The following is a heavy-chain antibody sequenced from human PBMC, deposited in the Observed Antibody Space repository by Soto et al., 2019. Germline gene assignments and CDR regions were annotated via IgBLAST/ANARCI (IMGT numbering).Heavy chain of an antibody. V-gene: IGHV3-30*04. J-gene: IGHJ6*02. CDR3: ARMLGFSYGHAKRGMDV. D-gene: IGHD5-18*01. CDR1: GFTLSSYS. Sequence: QVQLVESGGGVAQPGRSLRLFCAASGFTLSSYSLHWVRQSPGKGLEWVAAISSDGTEKHYADSVKGRFTISIDNSKNSLSLQLNSLRTEATAVYYCARMLGFSYGHAKRGMDVWGQGTTVTVSS. CDR2: ISSDGTEK.